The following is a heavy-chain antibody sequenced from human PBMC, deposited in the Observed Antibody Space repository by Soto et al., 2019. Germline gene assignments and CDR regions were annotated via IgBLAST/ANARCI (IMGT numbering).Heavy chain of an antibody. CDR3: AKDAYTPFRTTAHDSGGLDH. CDR2: ISRDGNNK. V-gene: IGHV3-30*18. Sequence: PGGSLRLSCETSGFTFRFFDMHWVRQAPGKGLEWVAMISRDGNNKHYGDSVKGRLSISRDNSKNTLYLQMNRLSDDDTAIYYCAKDAYTPFRTTAHDSGGLDHWGRGTLVTVSS. D-gene: IGHD4-4*01. CDR1: GFTFRFFD. J-gene: IGHJ4*02.